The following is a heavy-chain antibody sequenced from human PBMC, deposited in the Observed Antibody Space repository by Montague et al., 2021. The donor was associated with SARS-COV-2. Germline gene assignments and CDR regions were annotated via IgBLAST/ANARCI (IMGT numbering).Heavy chain of an antibody. Sequence: SETLSLTCGVYGGSFSGYYWSWIRQSPGKGLQWIGGINHSGSTNYNSSXXSRGTISLDTSKNQFSLKLTSVSAADTAVYYCARGLGRPGTIFGVALYWGQGTLVTVSS. CDR2: INHSGST. CDR3: ARGLGRPGTIFGVALY. V-gene: IGHV4-34*01. CDR1: GGSFSGYY. J-gene: IGHJ4*02. D-gene: IGHD3-3*01.